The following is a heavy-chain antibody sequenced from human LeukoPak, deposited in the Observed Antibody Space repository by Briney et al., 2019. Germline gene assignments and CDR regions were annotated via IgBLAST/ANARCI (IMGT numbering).Heavy chain of an antibody. Sequence: SVKVSCKASGGTFSSYAISWVRQAPGQGLEWTGGIIPIFGTANYAQKFQGRVTMTRDMSTSTVYMELSSLRSEDTAVYYCARGKYQLLLTVFDYWGQGTLVTVSS. J-gene: IGHJ4*02. CDR2: IIPIFGTA. V-gene: IGHV1-69*05. D-gene: IGHD2-2*01. CDR3: ARGKYQLLLTVFDY. CDR1: GGTFSSYA.